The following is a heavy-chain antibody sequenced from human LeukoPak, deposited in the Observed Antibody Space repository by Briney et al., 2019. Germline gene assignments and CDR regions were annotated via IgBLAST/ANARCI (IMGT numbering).Heavy chain of an antibody. CDR3: ARATPDSSGYYLFDY. CDR2: IYYSGST. D-gene: IGHD3-22*01. CDR1: GGSISSYY. J-gene: IGHJ4*02. Sequence: PETLSLTCTVSGGSISSYYWSWIRQPPEKGLEWIGYIYYSGSTNYNPSLKSRVTISVDTSKNQFSLKLSSVTAADTAVYYCARATPDSSGYYLFDYWGQGTLVTVSS. V-gene: IGHV4-59*01.